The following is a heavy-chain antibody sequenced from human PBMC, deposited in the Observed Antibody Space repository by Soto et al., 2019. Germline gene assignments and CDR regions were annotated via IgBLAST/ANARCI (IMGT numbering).Heavy chain of an antibody. V-gene: IGHV3-30-3*01. J-gene: IGHJ4*02. CDR1: EFTFRTFV. CDR2: VSPEGSNE. Sequence: QVHLVESGGGVVQPGRSLRLSCAASEFTFRTFVMHWVRQSPGKGLEWVAVVSPEGSNEYYAGSVKGRLTISRDNANNTLYLQMNRLRTYDTAVYYCARDLSRSWHNPYFAYWGQGTLVTVSS. CDR3: ARDLSRSWHNPYFAY. D-gene: IGHD2-15*01.